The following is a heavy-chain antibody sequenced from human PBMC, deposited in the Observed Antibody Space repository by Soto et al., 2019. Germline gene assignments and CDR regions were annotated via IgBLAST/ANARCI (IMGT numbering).Heavy chain of an antibody. D-gene: IGHD6-13*01. Sequence: GGSLRLSCAASGFTFGSYAMSWVRQAPGKGLEWVSSIGAGYGTYYADSVKGRFTISRDNSKNTLYLQMNSLRAEDTAIYYCATTYSSSWFSPFDYWGQGSLVTVSS. CDR1: GFTFGSYA. CDR2: IGAGYGT. CDR3: ATTYSSSWFSPFDY. J-gene: IGHJ4*02. V-gene: IGHV3-23*01.